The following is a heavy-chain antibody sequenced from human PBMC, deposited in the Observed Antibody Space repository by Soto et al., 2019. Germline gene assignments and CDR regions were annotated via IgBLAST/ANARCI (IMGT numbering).Heavy chain of an antibody. V-gene: IGHV3-66*02. CDR2: IYSGGST. CDR1: GFTVSSNY. Sequence: GGSLRLSCAASGFTVSSNYMSWVRQAPGKGLEWVSVIYSGGSTYYAESVMGRFIISRDNSKNTLYLQMISLRAEYTAVYDCARVNVKLEYSSSYYFDYCGQGTQVTVSS. CDR3: ARVNVKLEYSSSYYFDY. D-gene: IGHD6-6*01. J-gene: IGHJ4*02.